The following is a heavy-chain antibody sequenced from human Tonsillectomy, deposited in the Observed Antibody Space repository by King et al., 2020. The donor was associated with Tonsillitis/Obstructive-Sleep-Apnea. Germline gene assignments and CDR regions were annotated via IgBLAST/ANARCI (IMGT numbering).Heavy chain of an antibody. CDR2: IKGDGSEK. V-gene: IGHV3-7*01. D-gene: IGHD3-10*01. CDR3: ARDSTYVAGVYYYDAFDI. J-gene: IGHJ3*02. CDR1: GFTFKNYW. Sequence: VQLVESGGDLVQPGGSLRLSCAASGFTFKNYWMTWVRQAPGTGLEWVANIKGDGSEKHYVDSVKGRFTISRDNAKNSMYLLMNSLRAEDTAVYYCARDSTYVAGVYYYDAFDIWGQGTTITVSS.